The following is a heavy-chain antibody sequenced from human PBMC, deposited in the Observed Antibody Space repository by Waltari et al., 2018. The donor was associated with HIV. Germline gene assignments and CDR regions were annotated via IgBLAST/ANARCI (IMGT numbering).Heavy chain of an antibody. D-gene: IGHD3-3*01. CDR3: AHSPYYEFWSGLSPPFSARSANWYFDL. Sequence: QITLKESGPTLVKPTQTLTLTCTFSGFSLSTSGVGVGWIRQPPGKAMEWLAPIYWNADKRYIPSRKSRLTIAKDTSKDQVVLTMTNMDPVDTATYYCAHSPYYEFWSGLSPPFSARSANWYFDLWGRGTLVTVSS. J-gene: IGHJ2*01. CDR2: IYWNADK. V-gene: IGHV2-5*01. CDR1: GFSLSTSGVG.